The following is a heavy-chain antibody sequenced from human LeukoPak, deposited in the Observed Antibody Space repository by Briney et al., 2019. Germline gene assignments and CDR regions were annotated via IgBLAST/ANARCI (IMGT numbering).Heavy chain of an antibody. CDR2: ISAYNGNT. J-gene: IGHJ4*02. CDR1: GYTFTSYD. CDR3: ARDSKYYGSGSPFVY. V-gene: IGHV1-18*01. D-gene: IGHD3-10*01. Sequence: GASVKVSCKASGYTFTSYDFHWVRQATGQGLEGMGWISAYNGNTNYAQRLQGRVTMTTDTSTSTAYIEPRSLRSDDPAVYYCARDSKYYGSGSPFVYWGQGTLVTVSS.